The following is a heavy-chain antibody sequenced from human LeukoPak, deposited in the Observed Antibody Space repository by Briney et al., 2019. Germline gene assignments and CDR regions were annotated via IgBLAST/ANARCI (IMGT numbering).Heavy chain of an antibody. CDR1: GDTINPYH. Sequence: SETLSLTCTVSGDTINPYHWTWIRQTAGKGLEWIGRVHMSGSTNYNPSLWSRVAISMDNSKNQFPLKVNSVTAADTGVYYCARDESSRDDSGGYHYWGQGTLVTVSS. J-gene: IGHJ4*02. V-gene: IGHV4-4*07. CDR2: VHMSGST. CDR3: ARDESSRDDSGGYHY. D-gene: IGHD3-22*01.